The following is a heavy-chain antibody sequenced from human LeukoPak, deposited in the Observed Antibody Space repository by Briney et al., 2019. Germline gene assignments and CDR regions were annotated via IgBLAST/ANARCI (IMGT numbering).Heavy chain of an antibody. Sequence: GGSLRLSYAASGFTFSSYEMNWVRQAPGKGREWASYISSSGGTIHYADPVKGRFTISRDHAQNSLYLQINSRRAEDTAVYYCAELGITMIGGVWGKGTTVTISS. CDR3: AELGITMIGGV. CDR1: GFTFSSYE. V-gene: IGHV3-48*03. D-gene: IGHD3-10*02. J-gene: IGHJ6*04. CDR2: ISSSGGTI.